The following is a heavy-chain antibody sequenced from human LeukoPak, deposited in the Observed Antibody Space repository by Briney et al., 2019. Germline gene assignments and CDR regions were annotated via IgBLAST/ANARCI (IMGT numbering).Heavy chain of an antibody. V-gene: IGHV3-21*01. CDR3: ARDRGRYYYDSSGYYIDY. CDR2: ISSSSSYI. D-gene: IGHD3-22*01. Sequence: GGSLRLSCAASGFTFSNYNMNWVRQAPGKGLEWVSSISSSSSYIYYADSVKGRFTISRDNAKNSLYLQMNSLRAEDTAVYYCARDRGRYYYDSSGYYIDYWGQGTLVTVSS. J-gene: IGHJ4*02. CDR1: GFTFSNYN.